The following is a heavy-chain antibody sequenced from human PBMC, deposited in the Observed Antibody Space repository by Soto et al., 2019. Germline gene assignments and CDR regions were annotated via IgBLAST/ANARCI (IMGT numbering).Heavy chain of an antibody. CDR1: GYTFTTYD. D-gene: IGHD2-15*01. CDR2: MNPNRTNT. Sequence: ASVKVSCKASGYTFTTYDINWVRQAPGQGLEWMGWMNPNRTNTGYAEKFQGRVTMTRDTSISTAYMELRSLRSDDTAVYYCAKDPVVVAATAYYCDLMYVWGQGSTVT. J-gene: IGHJ6*02. V-gene: IGHV1-8*01. CDR3: AKDPVVVAATAYYCDLMYV.